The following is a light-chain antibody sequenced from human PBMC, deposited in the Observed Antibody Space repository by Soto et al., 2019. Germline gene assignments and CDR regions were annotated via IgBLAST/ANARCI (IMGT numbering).Light chain of an antibody. CDR2: DNN. CDR1: SSNIGRNY. Sequence: QSVLTQPASVSAAPGQTVTISCSGSSSNIGRNYVSWYQQLPGTAPKLLIYDNNKRPSGIPDRFFGSKSGTSATLGITGLQTGDEAAYYCETWDTALSVGVFGGATKLTVL. J-gene: IGLJ3*02. CDR3: ETWDTALSVGV. V-gene: IGLV1-51*01.